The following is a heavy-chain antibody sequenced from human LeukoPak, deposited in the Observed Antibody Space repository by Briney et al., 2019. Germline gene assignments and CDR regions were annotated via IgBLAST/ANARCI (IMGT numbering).Heavy chain of an antibody. CDR1: GFTFSSYA. CDR2: TSGSGGST. J-gene: IGHJ4*02. Sequence: GGSLRLSCAASGFTFSSYAMSWVRQAPGKGLEWVSATSGSGGSTYYADSVKGRFTISRDNSKNTLYLQMNSLRAEDTAVYYCAKVFKQWPAHYWGQGTLVTVSS. V-gene: IGHV3-23*01. CDR3: AKVFKQWPAHY. D-gene: IGHD6-19*01.